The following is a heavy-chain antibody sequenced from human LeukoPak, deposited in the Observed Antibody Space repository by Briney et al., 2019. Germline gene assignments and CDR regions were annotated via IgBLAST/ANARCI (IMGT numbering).Heavy chain of an antibody. CDR1: GASISSTSYF. CDR2: IYYSGSA. J-gene: IGHJ5*02. V-gene: IGHV4-39*01. Sequence: SETLSLTCTVSGASISSTSYFWGWSRQPPGKGLEWIGSIYYSGSAYYNPSLKSRVTISVDTSKNQFSLRLNSVTAADTAFYYCARHSNYGSGNYPYNWFDPWGQGTLVTVSS. D-gene: IGHD3-10*01. CDR3: ARHSNYGSGNYPYNWFDP.